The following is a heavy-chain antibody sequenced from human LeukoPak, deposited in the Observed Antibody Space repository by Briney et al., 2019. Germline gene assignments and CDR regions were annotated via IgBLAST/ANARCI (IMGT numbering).Heavy chain of an antibody. V-gene: IGHV3-15*01. CDR3: TTGYCSSTSCAG. CDR1: GFTFSNAW. J-gene: IGHJ4*02. Sequence: GGSLRLSCAASGFTFSNAWMSWVSQAPGKGLDWVGRIKSKTDGGTTDYAAPVKGRFTISRDDSKNTLYLQMNSLKTEDTAVYYCTTGYCSSTSCAGWGQGTLVTVSS. D-gene: IGHD2-2*01. CDR2: IKSKTDGGTT.